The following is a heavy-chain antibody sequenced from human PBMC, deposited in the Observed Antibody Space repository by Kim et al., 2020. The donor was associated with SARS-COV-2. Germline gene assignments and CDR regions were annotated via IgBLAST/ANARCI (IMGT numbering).Heavy chain of an antibody. V-gene: IGHV3-30*04. D-gene: IGHD3-10*01. CDR1: GFTFSSYA. CDR3: ARGRTMVRGVQVHYLQL. J-gene: IGHJ1*01. CDR2: ISYDGSNK. Sequence: GGSLRLSCAASGFTFSSYAMHWVRQAPGKGLEWVAVISYDGSNKYYEDSVKGLSTISSDNYKNPLFLQMNSLRAEETAVYYCARGRTMVRGVQVHYLQLWGQGTLVTVSS.